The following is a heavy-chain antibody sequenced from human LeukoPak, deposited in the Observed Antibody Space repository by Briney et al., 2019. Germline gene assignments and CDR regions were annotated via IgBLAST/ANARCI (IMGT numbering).Heavy chain of an antibody. J-gene: IGHJ6*04. D-gene: IGHD3-10*02. CDR3: AELGITMIGGV. V-gene: IGHV3-48*03. CDR1: GFTFSGFG. Sequence: GGSLRLSCAASGFTFSGFGMHWVRQAPGKGLEWVSYISSSGSTIYYADSVKGRFTISRDNAKNSLYLQMNSLRAEDTAVYYCAELGITMIGGVWGKGTTVTISS. CDR2: ISSSGSTI.